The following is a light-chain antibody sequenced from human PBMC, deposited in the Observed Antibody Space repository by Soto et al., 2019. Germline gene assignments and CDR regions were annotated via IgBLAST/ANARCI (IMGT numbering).Light chain of an antibody. V-gene: IGKV1-39*01. CDR1: QSISTY. CDR2: ATS. CDR3: QQSYSTPPGT. Sequence: DIQMTQSPSSLSASVGDRVTITCRASQSISTYLIWYQQKPGKAPKILIYATSSLQSGVPSRFSGSGSGTDFTLTISSLQPEDFATYYCQQSYSTPPGTFGQGTKVQIK. J-gene: IGKJ1*01.